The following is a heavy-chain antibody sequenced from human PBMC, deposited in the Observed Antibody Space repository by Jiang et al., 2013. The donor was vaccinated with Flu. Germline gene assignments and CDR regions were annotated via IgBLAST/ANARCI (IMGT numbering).Heavy chain of an antibody. V-gene: IGHV1-18*01. Sequence: SGAEVKKPGASVKVSCKASGYTFTSYGISWVRQAPGQGLEWMGWISAYNGNTNYAQKLQGRVTMTTDTSTSTAYMELRSLRSDDTAVYYCARTPYSGSYYSYYYYYGMDVWGQGTTVTVSS. D-gene: IGHD1-26*01. J-gene: IGHJ6*02. CDR2: ISAYNGNT. CDR3: ARTPYSGSYYSYYYYYGMDV. CDR1: GYTFTSYG.